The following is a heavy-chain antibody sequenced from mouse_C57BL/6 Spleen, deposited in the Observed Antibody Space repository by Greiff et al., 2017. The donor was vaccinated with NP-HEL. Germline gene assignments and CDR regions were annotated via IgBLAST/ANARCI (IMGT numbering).Heavy chain of an antibody. Sequence: EVQLQESGGGLVKPGGSLKLSCAASGFTFSSYTMSWVRQTPEKRLEWVATISGGGGNTYYPDSVKGRFTFSRDNAKNTLYLQMSSLRSEDTALYYCARPLRLRAWFAYWGQGTLVTVSA. CDR3: ARPLRLRAWFAY. D-gene: IGHD3-2*02. J-gene: IGHJ3*01. CDR2: ISGGGGNT. CDR1: GFTFSSYT. V-gene: IGHV5-9*01.